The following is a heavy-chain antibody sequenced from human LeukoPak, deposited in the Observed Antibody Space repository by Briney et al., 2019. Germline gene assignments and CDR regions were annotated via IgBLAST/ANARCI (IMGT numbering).Heavy chain of an antibody. V-gene: IGHV3-23*01. J-gene: IGHJ4*02. CDR3: ATYRQVLLSFES. CDR1: GFTFSTFA. CDR2: IFPSGGEI. D-gene: IGHD3-16*02. Sequence: GGSLRLSCAASGFTFSTFAMIWVRQPPGKGLERVSSIFPSGGEIHYADSVRGRFTISRDNSKSILSLQMNSLRAGDTAIYYCATYRQVLLSFESWGQGTLVTVSS.